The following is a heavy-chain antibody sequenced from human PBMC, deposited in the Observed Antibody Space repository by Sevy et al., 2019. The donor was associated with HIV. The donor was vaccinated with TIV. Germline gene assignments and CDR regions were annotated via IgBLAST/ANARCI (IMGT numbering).Heavy chain of an antibody. Sequence: GGSLRLSCAASGFTFSVYWMTWVRQAPGKGLEWVSAISGSGGSTYYADSVKGRFTISRDKSKNTLFLQMNSLRAEDTAVYYCAKGDSTFYGLDVWGQGTTVTVSS. CDR3: AKGDSTFYGLDV. V-gene: IGHV3-23*01. CDR2: ISGSGGST. D-gene: IGHD6-13*01. CDR1: GFTFSVYW. J-gene: IGHJ6*02.